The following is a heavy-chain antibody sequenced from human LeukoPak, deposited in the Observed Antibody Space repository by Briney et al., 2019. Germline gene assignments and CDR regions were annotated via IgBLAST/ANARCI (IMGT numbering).Heavy chain of an antibody. V-gene: IGHV3-23*01. CDR1: GFTFSSYT. CDR2: IGGSGDNT. D-gene: IGHD3-22*01. CDR3: AKRRYYDGSGYLYWFFDV. Sequence: GGSLRLSCAASGFTFSSYTMNWVRQTPGKGLEWVSGIGGSGDNTYYANSVKGRFTISRDNSKNTVYLQMNSLRAEDTAVYYCAKRRYYDGSGYLYWFFDVWGRGTLVTVSS. J-gene: IGHJ2*01.